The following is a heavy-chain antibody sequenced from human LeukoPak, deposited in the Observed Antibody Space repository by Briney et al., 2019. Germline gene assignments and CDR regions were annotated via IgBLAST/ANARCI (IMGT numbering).Heavy chain of an antibody. CDR3: ASGRRSGSYSPFDY. CDR1: GGSIITSNW. V-gene: IGHV4-4*02. Sequence: SETLSLTCAVSGGSIITSNWWTWVRQPPGQGLEWIGEIYHSGTTNYNPSLKSRVTISVDKSKNQFSLNLSSVSAADTAVYYCASGRRSGSYSPFDYWGQGTLVTVSS. J-gene: IGHJ4*02. CDR2: IYHSGTT. D-gene: IGHD1-26*01.